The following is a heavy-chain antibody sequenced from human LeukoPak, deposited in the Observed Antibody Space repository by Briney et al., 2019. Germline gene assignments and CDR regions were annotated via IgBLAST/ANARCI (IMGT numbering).Heavy chain of an antibody. D-gene: IGHD2-2*01. V-gene: IGHV3-53*01. CDR3: ARDKSCTSTSCYGWYYDS. CDR2: LYSGGNT. CDR1: GLTVSSNY. Sequence: GGSLRLSCAASGLTVSSNYMSWVRQAPGKGLEWISVLYSGGNTYYAESVSGRFTISRDNSENTLYLHMNSLRPEDTAMYYCARDKSCTSTSCYGWYYDSWGQGTLVTVSS. J-gene: IGHJ4*02.